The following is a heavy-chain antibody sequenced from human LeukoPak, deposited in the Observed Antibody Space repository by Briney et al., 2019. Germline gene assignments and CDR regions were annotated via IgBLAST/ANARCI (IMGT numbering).Heavy chain of an antibody. Sequence: NPSETLSLTCTVSGGSISSSSYYWGWIRQPPGKGLEWIGYIYYSGSTNCNPFLKSRVTISVDTSKNQFSLKLSSVTAADTAVYYCARGLGMYRDAFDIWGQGTMVTVSS. CDR3: ARGLGMYRDAFDI. D-gene: IGHD1-26*01. CDR1: GGSISSSSYY. CDR2: IYYSGST. V-gene: IGHV4-61*05. J-gene: IGHJ3*02.